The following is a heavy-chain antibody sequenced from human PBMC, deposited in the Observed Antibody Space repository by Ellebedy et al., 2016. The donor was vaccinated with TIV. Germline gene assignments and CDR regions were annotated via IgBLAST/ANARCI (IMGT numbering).Heavy chain of an antibody. CDR3: ARDPDSLDY. Sequence: GESLKISXAASGFTFSSYWMSWVRQAPGKGLEWVSNIKQDGSEKYYVDSVKGRFTISRDNAKNSLYLQMNSLRAEDTAVYYCARDPDSLDYWGQGTLVTVSS. CDR1: GFTFSSYW. V-gene: IGHV3-7*01. CDR2: IKQDGSEK. J-gene: IGHJ4*02.